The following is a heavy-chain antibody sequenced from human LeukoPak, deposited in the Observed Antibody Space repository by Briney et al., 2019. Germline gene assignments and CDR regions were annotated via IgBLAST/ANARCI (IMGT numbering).Heavy chain of an antibody. CDR1: GFSLGTSGMG. J-gene: IGHJ4*02. CDR3: AHGRWLQLAFYFAT. Sequence: SGPTLVRPTQTLTLTCPFSGFSLGTSGMGVGWIRQPPGKALEWLALIYWDGDKRYSPSLKTRLTITKDTSKNQVVLTMTDMDPVDKATYYCAHGRWLQLAFYFATWGQGALVTVSS. D-gene: IGHD5-24*01. V-gene: IGHV2-5*02. CDR2: IYWDGDK.